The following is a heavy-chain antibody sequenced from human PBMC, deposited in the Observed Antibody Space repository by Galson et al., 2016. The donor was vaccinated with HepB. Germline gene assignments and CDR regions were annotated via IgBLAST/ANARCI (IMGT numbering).Heavy chain of an antibody. D-gene: IGHD2-2*02. Sequence: CAISGDSVSNNIDGWNWIRQSPSRGLEWLGRTYYRSEWRQDYAPSVRSRISINPDTSKKQFSLHLTSVTPEDTAVYYCVKSIYLGRGFVAWGQGTLVTVSS. CDR3: VKSIYLGRGFVA. CDR1: GDSVSNNIDG. J-gene: IGHJ4*02. V-gene: IGHV6-1*01. CDR2: TYYRSEWRQ.